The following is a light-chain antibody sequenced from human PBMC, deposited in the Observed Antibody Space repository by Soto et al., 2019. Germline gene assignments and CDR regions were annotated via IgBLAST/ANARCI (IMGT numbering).Light chain of an antibody. Sequence: IQLTQSPSSLSASVGDRVTITCRASQGIDSYFAWYQQKPGKAPKLLIFAASTLQSGVPSRFSGSGSGTNFTLTISSLQHEDFAAYYCQHLDSYPITFGQGTRLE. V-gene: IGKV1-9*01. CDR1: QGIDSY. J-gene: IGKJ5*01. CDR3: QHLDSYPIT. CDR2: AAS.